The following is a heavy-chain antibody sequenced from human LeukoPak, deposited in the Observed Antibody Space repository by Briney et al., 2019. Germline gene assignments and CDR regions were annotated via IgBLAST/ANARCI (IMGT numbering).Heavy chain of an antibody. Sequence: PGESLKISCKGSGYSFTNYWIGWVRQMPGKGLGWMGIIYPGDSDTRYSPSFQGQVTISADKSISTAYLQWSSLKTSDSAIYYCARQHPSSSSLGAYWGQGTLVTVSS. CDR1: GYSFTNYW. D-gene: IGHD6-6*01. CDR2: IYPGDSDT. J-gene: IGHJ4*02. CDR3: ARQHPSSSSLGAY. V-gene: IGHV5-51*01.